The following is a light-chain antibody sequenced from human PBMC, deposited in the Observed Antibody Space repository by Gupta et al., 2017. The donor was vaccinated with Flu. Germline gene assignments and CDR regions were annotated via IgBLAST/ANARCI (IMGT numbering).Light chain of an antibody. CDR3: DAWEYSRNCRVV. CDR1: SSYVGSST. CDR2: SNN. J-gene: IGLJ2*01. Sequence: SVLTQPPSASGTPGQRVTISCSRSSSYVGSSTVNWYQQQPGTAAKLLAYSNNKRHPRGPDRVSGSKSGTSASVAISRLQAEDEDDYYCDAWEYSRNCRVVFGGGTKLTVL. V-gene: IGLV1-44*01.